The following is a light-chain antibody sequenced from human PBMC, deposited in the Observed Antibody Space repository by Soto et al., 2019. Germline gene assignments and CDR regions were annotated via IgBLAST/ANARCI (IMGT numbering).Light chain of an antibody. Sequence: AIQMTQSPSSLSASVGDRVTFTCRASQGIKNDVAWYQQKPGKAPRLLIYAASSLQSGVPPRFSGSGSGTDFTVTISSLQPYDFATYYRLQDYNYPYTFXQGTK. V-gene: IGKV1-6*01. J-gene: IGKJ2*01. CDR1: QGIKND. CDR3: LQDYNYPYT. CDR2: AAS.